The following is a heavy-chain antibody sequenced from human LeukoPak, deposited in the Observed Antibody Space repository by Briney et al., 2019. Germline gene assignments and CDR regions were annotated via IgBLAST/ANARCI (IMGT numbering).Heavy chain of an antibody. CDR1: GGSFSGYY. V-gene: IGHV4-34*01. CDR2: INHSGST. J-gene: IGHJ5*02. Sequence: SETLSLTCAVYGGSFSGYYWSWIRQPPGKGLEWIGEINHSGSTNYNPSLKSRVTISVDTSKNQFSLKLSSVTAADTAAYYCARSLLRSGYYLNWFDPWGQGTLVTVSS. D-gene: IGHD3-22*01. CDR3: ARSLLRSGYYLNWFDP.